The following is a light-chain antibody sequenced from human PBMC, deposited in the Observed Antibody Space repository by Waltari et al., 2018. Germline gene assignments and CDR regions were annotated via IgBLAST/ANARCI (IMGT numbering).Light chain of an antibody. CDR2: VNSDGSH. Sequence: QLVLTQSPSASASLGASLRLTCTLSSGHCSNLIAWLQQQPEKGPRYLMKVNSDGSHSKGDEIPDRFSGSSSGAERYLTISSLQSEDEADYYCQTGGHGTWVFGGGTKLTVL. CDR1: SGHCSNL. CDR3: QTGGHGTWV. J-gene: IGLJ3*02. V-gene: IGLV4-69*01.